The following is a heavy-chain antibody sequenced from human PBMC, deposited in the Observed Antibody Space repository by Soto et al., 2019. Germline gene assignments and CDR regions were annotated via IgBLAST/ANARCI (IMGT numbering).Heavy chain of an antibody. CDR2: INQDGSVK. CDR1: GFTFNNHW. J-gene: IGHJ4*02. D-gene: IGHD3-10*01. V-gene: IGHV3-7*01. Sequence: PGGSLRLSCAASGFTFNNHWMHWVRQAPGKGLEWVANINQDGSVKYYVDSVKGRFTISRDNAKNSLYLRMNTLRAEDSALYYCARPAVVRVAWSYDHWGQGTLVTVSS. CDR3: ARPAVVRVAWSYDH.